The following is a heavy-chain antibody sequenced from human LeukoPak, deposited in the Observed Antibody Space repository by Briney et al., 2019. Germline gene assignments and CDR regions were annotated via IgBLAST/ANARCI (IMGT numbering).Heavy chain of an antibody. D-gene: IGHD2-15*01. CDR1: GFTFSSYG. V-gene: IGHV3-33*01. CDR3: ARDGDCSGGSCYDYFQL. Sequence: GGSLRLSCAASGFTFSSYGMHWVRQAPGKGLEWVAVIWYDGSNKYYADSVKGRFTISRDNSKNTLYLQMNSLRAEDTAVYYCARDGDCSGGSCYDYFQLWGQGTLVTVSS. CDR2: IWYDGSNK. J-gene: IGHJ1*01.